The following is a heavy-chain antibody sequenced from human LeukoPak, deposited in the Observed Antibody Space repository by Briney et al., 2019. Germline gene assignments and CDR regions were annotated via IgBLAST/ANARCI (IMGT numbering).Heavy chain of an antibody. V-gene: IGHV3-74*01. D-gene: IGHD3-22*01. CDR2: INDDGSDT. J-gene: IGHJ4*02. CDR1: GFTSKLYW. CDR3: VRGGPSTWF. Sequence: GGSLRLSCAASGFTSKLYWMHWVRQVPGKGPVWVARINDDGSDTVYADSVKGRFTISRDDAKNMLFLQMNSLRGEDTAVYHCVRGGPSTWFWGQGTLVTVSS.